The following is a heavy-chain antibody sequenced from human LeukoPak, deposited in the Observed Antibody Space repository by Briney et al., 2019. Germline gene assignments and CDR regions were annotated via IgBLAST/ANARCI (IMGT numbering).Heavy chain of an antibody. D-gene: IGHD6-13*01. V-gene: IGHV5-51*01. J-gene: IGHJ5*02. CDR3: ARRPASVGGGFDP. CDR1: GYSFTSYW. Sequence: GASLKISSKGSGYSFTSYWIGWVRPMAGKGLEWIGTIYPGDSDTRYSPSFQGQVTISADKSISTAYLQWSSLRASDTAIYYCARRPASVGGGFDPWGQGTLVTVSS. CDR2: IYPGDSDT.